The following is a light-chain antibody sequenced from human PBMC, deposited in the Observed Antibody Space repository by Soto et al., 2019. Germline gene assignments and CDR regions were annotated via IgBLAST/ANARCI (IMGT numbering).Light chain of an antibody. CDR1: SSDVGAYNL. V-gene: IGLV2-23*01. CDR2: EGS. J-gene: IGLJ2*01. Sequence: QSALTQPASVSGSPEQSITISCTGTSSDVGAYNLVSWYQQHPGKAPRLIIYEGSKRPPGISHRFSGSNSDNTASLTISGLRAEDEAHYHCCSYAGSRTFVFGGGTQLTVL. CDR3: CSYAGSRTFV.